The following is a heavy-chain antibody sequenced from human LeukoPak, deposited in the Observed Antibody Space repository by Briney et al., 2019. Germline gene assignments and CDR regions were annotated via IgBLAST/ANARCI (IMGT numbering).Heavy chain of an antibody. D-gene: IGHD3-9*01. CDR3: ARVFDSSFWGYMDV. J-gene: IGHJ6*03. CDR1: GFTFGDYG. V-gene: IGHV3-20*01. Sequence: PGGSLRLSCAASGFTFGDYGMTWVRQAPGKGLEWVSGINWNGATTGYADSVKGRFTISRDNAKNSLYLQMNSLRVEDTAFYHCARVFDSSFWGYMDVWGKGTTVTVSS. CDR2: INWNGATT.